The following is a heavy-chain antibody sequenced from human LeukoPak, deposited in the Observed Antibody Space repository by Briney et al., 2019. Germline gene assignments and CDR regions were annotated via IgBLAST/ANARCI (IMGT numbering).Heavy chain of an antibody. J-gene: IGHJ6*04. Sequence: GGSLRLSCAASGFTFNSYGMHWVRQAPGKGLEWVAFIRYDGSKKYYADSVKGRFTISRDNSKNTLYLQMNSLRAEDTAVYYCARDELGYCSGGSCYSGMDVWGKGTRVNISS. CDR1: GFTFNSYG. D-gene: IGHD2-15*01. V-gene: IGHV3-30*02. CDR2: IRYDGSKK. CDR3: ARDELGYCSGGSCYSGMDV.